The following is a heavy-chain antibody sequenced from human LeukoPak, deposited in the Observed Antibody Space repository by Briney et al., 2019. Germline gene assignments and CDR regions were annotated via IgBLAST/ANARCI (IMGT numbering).Heavy chain of an antibody. CDR3: ARGRVTMRSTAFDY. V-gene: IGHV4-59*11. CDR2: IYYSGST. J-gene: IGHJ4*02. Sequence: PSETLSLTCTVSGGSISSHYWSWIRQPPGKGLEWIGYIYYSGSTNYNPSLKSRVTISVDTSKNQFSLKLSSVTAADTAVYYCARGRVTMRSTAFDYWGQGTLVTVSS. D-gene: IGHD3-22*01. CDR1: GGSISSHY.